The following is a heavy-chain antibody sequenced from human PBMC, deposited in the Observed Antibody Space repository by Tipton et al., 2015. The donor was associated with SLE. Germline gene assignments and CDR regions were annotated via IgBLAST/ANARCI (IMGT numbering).Heavy chain of an antibody. CDR1: GGSVSSSY. J-gene: IGHJ4*02. D-gene: IGHD2-2*03. CDR3: ARGSESAGYYFDY. Sequence: TLSLTCAVSGGSVSSSYWSWIRQPPGKGLEWIGYIYYGGRTNYNPSLKSRVTMSLETSKRQFSLRLSSVTTADTAVYYCARGSESAGYYFDYWGQGTLVTVSS. V-gene: IGHV4-59*02. CDR2: IYYGGRT.